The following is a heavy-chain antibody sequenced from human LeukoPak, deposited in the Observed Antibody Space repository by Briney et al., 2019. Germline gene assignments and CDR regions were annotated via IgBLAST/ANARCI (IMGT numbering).Heavy chain of an antibody. V-gene: IGHV1-69*13. D-gene: IGHD1-1*01. Sequence: SVKVSCKASGGTFSSYAISWVRQAPGQGLEWMGGIIPIFGTANYAQKFQGRVTITADESTSTAYMELSSLRSEDTAVYYCARHVSTTGTTGFYYFDYWGQGTLVTVSS. CDR2: IIPIFGTA. CDR3: ARHVSTTGTTGFYYFDY. CDR1: GGTFSSYA. J-gene: IGHJ4*02.